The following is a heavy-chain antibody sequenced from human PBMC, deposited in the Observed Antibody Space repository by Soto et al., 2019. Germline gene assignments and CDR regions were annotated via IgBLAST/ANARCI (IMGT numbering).Heavy chain of an antibody. CDR2: IKQDGSEK. V-gene: IGHV3-7*01. Sequence: PGGSLRLSCAASGFTFSSYWMSWVRQAPGKGLEWVANIKQDGSEKYYVDSVKGRFTISRDNAKNSLYLQMNSLRAEDTAVYYCARDRYDFWSSSVDYWGQGTLVTVSS. D-gene: IGHD3-3*01. CDR1: GFTFSSYW. J-gene: IGHJ4*02. CDR3: ARDRYDFWSSSVDY.